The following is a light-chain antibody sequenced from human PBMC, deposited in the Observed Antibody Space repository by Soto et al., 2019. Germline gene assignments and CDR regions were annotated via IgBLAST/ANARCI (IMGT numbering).Light chain of an antibody. CDR1: QSIGSS. J-gene: IGKJ1*01. CDR3: QQYDQWWT. CDR2: AAS. V-gene: IGKV3-15*01. Sequence: EIVMTQSPATLSVSPGERATLSCRASQSIGSSLAWYQVEPGQAPRLLIYAASTRVAGIPDRFSGSGSGTEFTLTISSPQSEDFRVYFCQQYDQWWTFGQGTKVEVK.